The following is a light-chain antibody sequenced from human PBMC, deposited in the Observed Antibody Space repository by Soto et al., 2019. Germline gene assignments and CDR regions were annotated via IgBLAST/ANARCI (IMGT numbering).Light chain of an antibody. J-gene: IGKJ4*01. Sequence: IQLTQSPSSLSASVGDSVTITCRASQGITSYLAWYQQKPGKAPNLLIYGASTLQSGVPSRFRGSGSGTDFTLTINSLQAEDVATYYCQQTRSYPSTFGGGTKVDIK. CDR1: QGITSY. V-gene: IGKV1-9*01. CDR3: QQTRSYPST. CDR2: GAS.